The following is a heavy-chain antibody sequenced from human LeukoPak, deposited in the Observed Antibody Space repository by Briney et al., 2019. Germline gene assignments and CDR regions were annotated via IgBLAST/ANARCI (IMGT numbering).Heavy chain of an antibody. CDR3: AKSPWGSSWYGGEYFQH. V-gene: IGHV3-23*01. D-gene: IGHD6-13*01. CDR2: ISGSGGST. J-gene: IGHJ1*01. CDR1: GFTFSSYA. Sequence: GGSLRLSCAAPGFTFSSYAMSWVRQTPGKGLEWVSAISGSGGSTYYADSVKGRFTISRDNSKNTLYLQMNSLRAEDTAVYYCAKSPWGSSWYGGEYFQHWGQGTLVTVSS.